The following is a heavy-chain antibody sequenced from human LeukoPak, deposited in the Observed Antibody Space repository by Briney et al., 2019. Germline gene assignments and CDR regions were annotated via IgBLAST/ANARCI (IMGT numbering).Heavy chain of an antibody. Sequence: PSETLSLTCTVSGGSISSSSYYWGWIRQPPGKGLEWIGSIYYSGSTYYNPSLKSRVTISVDTSKNQFPLKLSSVTAADTAVYYCARHKSSSWYFPNWFDPWGQGTLVTVSS. D-gene: IGHD6-13*01. CDR2: IYYSGST. CDR1: GGSISSSSYY. CDR3: ARHKSSSWYFPNWFDP. J-gene: IGHJ5*02. V-gene: IGHV4-39*01.